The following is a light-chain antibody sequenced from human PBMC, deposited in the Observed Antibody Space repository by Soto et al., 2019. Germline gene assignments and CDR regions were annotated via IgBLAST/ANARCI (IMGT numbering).Light chain of an antibody. V-gene: IGKV1-27*01. CDR1: QGIRND. CDR3: QQRSNWPFTVT. J-gene: IGKJ4*01. CDR2: AAS. Sequence: IPMTQSPSSPSASVGDRVTITWRGSQGIRNDLGWYQQKPGKAPKLLIYAASTLQSGVPSRFSGSGSGTDFTLTISSLEPEDFAVYYCQQRSNWPFTVTFGGGTKVDIK.